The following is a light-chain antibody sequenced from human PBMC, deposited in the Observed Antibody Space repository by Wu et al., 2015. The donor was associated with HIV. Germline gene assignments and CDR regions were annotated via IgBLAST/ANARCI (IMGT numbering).Light chain of an antibody. CDR3: QQYDVFPFT. CDR2: GAS. V-gene: IGKV1-8*01. Sequence: AIQLTQSPSSLSASTGDKVTITCRASQDIGIYLGWYQQKPGRAPKLMIYGASTLESGVPSRFTGSGSGTHFSLTITCLQSEDFATYYCQQYDVFPFTFGGGTKV. J-gene: IGKJ4*01. CDR1: QDIGIY.